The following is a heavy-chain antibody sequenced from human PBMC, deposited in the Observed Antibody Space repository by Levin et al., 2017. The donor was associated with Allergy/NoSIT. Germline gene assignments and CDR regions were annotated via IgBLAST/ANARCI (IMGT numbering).Heavy chain of an antibody. J-gene: IGHJ5*02. CDR1: GFTFSSYA. CDR2: ISYDGSNK. Sequence: GGSLRLSCAASGFTFSSYAMHWVRQAPGKGLEWVAVISYDGSNKYYADSVKGRFTISRDNSKNTLYLQMNSLRAEDTAVYYCARGSTGWFDPWGQGTLVTVSS. CDR3: ARGSTGWFDP. V-gene: IGHV3-30*04.